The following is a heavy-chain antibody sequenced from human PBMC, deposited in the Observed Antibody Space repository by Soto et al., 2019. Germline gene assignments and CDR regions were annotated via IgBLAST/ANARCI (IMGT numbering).Heavy chain of an antibody. J-gene: IGHJ4*02. Sequence: VSCKASGGTFSGYAISWVRQAPGQGLEWMGEIIPMFGTSNYAQKFQGRVTITADESTSTAYMELSSLRSEDTAVYYCARGSCSSTSCYKEYYFDLWGQGTLVTVSS. V-gene: IGHV1-69*01. CDR2: IIPMFGTS. CDR1: GGTFSGYA. D-gene: IGHD2-2*02. CDR3: ARGSCSSTSCYKEYYFDL.